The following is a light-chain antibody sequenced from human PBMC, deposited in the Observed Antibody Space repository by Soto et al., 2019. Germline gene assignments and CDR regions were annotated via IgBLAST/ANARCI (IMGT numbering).Light chain of an antibody. J-gene: IGLJ1*01. CDR2: EGT. CDR1: SSDVGSYNL. CDR3: YTYAGDYFYV. V-gene: IGLV2-23*01. Sequence: QSVLTQPASVSASPGQSNTIPCTGTSSDVGSYNLVCWCQQHLGKVPKLIIYEGTKRPSGVSDCISGSKSGNTATLTISGLQAEDEADYYCYTYAGDYFYVFGTGTKVTAL.